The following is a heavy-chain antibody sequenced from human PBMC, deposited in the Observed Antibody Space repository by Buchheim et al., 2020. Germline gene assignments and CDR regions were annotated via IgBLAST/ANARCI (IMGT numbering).Heavy chain of an antibody. D-gene: IGHD3-9*01. V-gene: IGHV3-7*01. J-gene: IGHJ4*02. CDR2: IKQDGSEK. Sequence: EVQLVESGGGLVQPGGSLRLSCAASGFTFSSYWMSWVRQAPGKGLEWVANIKQDGSEKYYVDSVKGRFTISRDNAQNSLYLQMNSLRAEDTAVYYCARTRGDILTGHEFDYWGQGTL. CDR3: ARTRGDILTGHEFDY. CDR1: GFTFSSYW.